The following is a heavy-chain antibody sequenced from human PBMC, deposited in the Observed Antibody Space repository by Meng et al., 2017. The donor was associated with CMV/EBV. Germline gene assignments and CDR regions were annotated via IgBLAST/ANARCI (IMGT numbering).Heavy chain of an antibody. CDR3: ASSGAREDDY. Sequence: VPLPDSRPGLVKPSPTLSLTCTVSGGSISSGDYYCSWIRQPPGKGLEWIGYIYYSGSTYYNPSLKSRVTISVDTSKNQFSLKLSSVTAADTAVYYCASSGAREDDYWGQGTLVTVSS. J-gene: IGHJ4*02. D-gene: IGHD5-12*01. CDR1: GGSISSGDYY. V-gene: IGHV4-30-4*08. CDR2: IYYSGST.